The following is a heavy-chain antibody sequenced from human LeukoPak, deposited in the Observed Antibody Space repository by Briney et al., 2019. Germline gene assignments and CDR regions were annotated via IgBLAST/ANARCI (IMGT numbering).Heavy chain of an antibody. CDR2: IRYDGSNK. D-gene: IGHD1-26*01. J-gene: IGHJ3*02. CDR3: AKDKGWQLDAFDI. V-gene: IGHV3-30*02. Sequence: GGSLRLSCAASGFTFSSYGMHWVRQAPGKGLEWVAFIRYDGSNKYYADSVKGRFTISRDNSKNTLYLQMNSLRAEDTAVYYCAKDKGWQLDAFDIWGQGTMVTVSS. CDR1: GFTFSSYG.